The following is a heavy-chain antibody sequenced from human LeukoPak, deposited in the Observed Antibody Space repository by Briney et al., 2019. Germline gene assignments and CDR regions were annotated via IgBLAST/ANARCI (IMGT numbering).Heavy chain of an antibody. D-gene: IGHD3-9*01. J-gene: IGHJ5*02. CDR3: AREGRQDYVYFDP. CDR2: INYSGST. V-gene: IGHV4-59*01. CDR1: GGSISSYY. Sequence: PSETLSLTCTVSGGSISSYYWSWIRQPPGEGLEWIGYINYSGSTNYNPSLKSRVAMSVDTSKNQFSLKLSSVTAADTAMYYCAREGRQDYVYFDPWGQGSLVTVSS.